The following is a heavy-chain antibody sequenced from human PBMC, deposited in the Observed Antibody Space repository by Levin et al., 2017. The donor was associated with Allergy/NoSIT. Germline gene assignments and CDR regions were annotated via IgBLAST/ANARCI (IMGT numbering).Heavy chain of an antibody. CDR2: ISSDGSDK. J-gene: IGHJ4*02. CDR1: GFIFSSYG. Sequence: PGGSLRLSCAASGFIFSSYGMHWVRQAPGKGLGWVAVISSDGSDKYYADSVKGRFTISRDNSKNTLFLQMNSLRAEDTAVYHCLGGRRGDYWGQGTLVTVSS. V-gene: IGHV3-30*03. D-gene: IGHD1-1*01. CDR3: LGGRRGDY.